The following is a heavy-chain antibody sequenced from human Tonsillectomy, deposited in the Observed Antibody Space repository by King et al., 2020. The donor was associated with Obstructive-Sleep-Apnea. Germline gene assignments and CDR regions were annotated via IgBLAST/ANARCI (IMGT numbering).Heavy chain of an antibody. V-gene: IGHV3-9*01. Sequence: VQLVESGGGLVQPGRSLRVSCAGSGFTFDDYAMHWVRQAPGKGLEWVSGISWNSDNIGYADFVKGRFTISRDNAKNSLSLQMNSLRVEDTALYYCAKGYYDTNGYYFDYWGQGTLVTVSS. D-gene: IGHD3-22*01. CDR3: AKGYYDTNGYYFDY. J-gene: IGHJ4*02. CDR1: GFTFDDYA. CDR2: ISWNSDNI.